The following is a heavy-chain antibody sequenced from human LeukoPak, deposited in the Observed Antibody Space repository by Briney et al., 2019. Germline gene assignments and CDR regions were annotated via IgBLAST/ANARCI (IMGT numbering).Heavy chain of an antibody. CDR1: GFTYSSYG. CDR3: AKDLLRYCSSTSCYGEDY. J-gene: IGHJ4*02. V-gene: IGHV3-30*18. D-gene: IGHD2-2*01. CDR2: ISYDGSNK. Sequence: PGGSLRLSCAASGFTYSSYGMHWVRQAPGKGLEWVAVISYDGSNKHYADSVKGRFTISRDNSKNTLYLQMNSLRAEDTAVYYCAKDLLRYCSSTSCYGEDYWGQGTLVTVSS.